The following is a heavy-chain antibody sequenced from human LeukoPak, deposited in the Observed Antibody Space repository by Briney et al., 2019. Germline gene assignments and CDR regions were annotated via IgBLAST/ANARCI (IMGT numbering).Heavy chain of an antibody. CDR2: INHSGST. CDR3: ARVLSGSYGY. CDR1: GGSFSGYC. V-gene: IGHV4-34*01. Sequence: SETLSLTCAVYGGSFSGYCWSWIRQPPGKGLEWIGEINHSGSTNYNPSLKSRVTISVNTSTNQFSLKLSSVTAADTAVYYCARVLSGSYGYWGQGTLVTVSS. J-gene: IGHJ1*01. D-gene: IGHD3-10*01.